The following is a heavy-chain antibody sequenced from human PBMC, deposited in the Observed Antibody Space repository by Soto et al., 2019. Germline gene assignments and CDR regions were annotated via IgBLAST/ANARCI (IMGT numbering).Heavy chain of an antibody. J-gene: IGHJ6*02. CDR1: GGSISSGGYY. Sequence: PSETLSLTCTVSGGSISSGGYYWSWIRQYPGKGLEWIGYIYYSGSTYYNPSLKSRVTISVDTSKNQFSLKLSSVTAADTAVYYCARLFDYSNYYYYYGMDVWGQGTTVTVSS. D-gene: IGHD4-4*01. CDR2: IYYSGST. CDR3: ARLFDYSNYYYYYGMDV. V-gene: IGHV4-31*03.